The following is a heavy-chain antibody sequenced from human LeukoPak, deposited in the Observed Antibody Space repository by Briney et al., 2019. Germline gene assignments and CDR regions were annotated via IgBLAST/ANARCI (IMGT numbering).Heavy chain of an antibody. V-gene: IGHV3-15*01. CDR2: IKSKTDGGTA. D-gene: IGHD3-10*02. CDR1: GFTFSNAW. Sequence: GGSLRLSCAASGFTFSNAWMSWVRQAPGKGLEWVGRIKSKTDGGTADYAAPVKGRFTISRDDSKNTLYLQMNSLRAEDTAVYYCAELGITMIGGVWGKGTTVTISS. CDR3: AELGITMIGGV. J-gene: IGHJ6*04.